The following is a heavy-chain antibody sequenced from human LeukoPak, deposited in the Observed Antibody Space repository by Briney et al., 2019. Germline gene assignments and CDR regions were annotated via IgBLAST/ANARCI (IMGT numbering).Heavy chain of an antibody. Sequence: SETLSLTCTVSGGSIRSYYWSWIRQPPGKGLEWIGYIYYSGSTNYNPSLKSQVTISVDTSKNQFSLKLSSVTAADTAVYYCARDYGGNSDYFDYWGQGTLVTVSS. V-gene: IGHV4-59*01. D-gene: IGHD4-23*01. CDR1: GGSIRSYY. J-gene: IGHJ4*02. CDR3: ARDYGGNSDYFDY. CDR2: IYYSGST.